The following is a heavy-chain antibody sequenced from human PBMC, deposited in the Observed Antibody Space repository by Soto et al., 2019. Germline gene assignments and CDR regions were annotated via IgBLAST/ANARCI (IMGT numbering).Heavy chain of an antibody. V-gene: IGHV4-39*01. CDR2: IYYLGNT. CDR3: ARLGYCSGGSCPGNWFDP. CDR1: GGSISSGSSY. J-gene: IGHJ5*02. Sequence: PSETRSLTCTVSGGSISSGSSYWGWIRQPPGKGLEWIGSIYYLGNTYYNPSLGGRVSISVDTSKNQFSLKLKSVTAADTAVYYCARLGYCSGGSCPGNWFDPWGQGTLVTVSS. D-gene: IGHD2-15*01.